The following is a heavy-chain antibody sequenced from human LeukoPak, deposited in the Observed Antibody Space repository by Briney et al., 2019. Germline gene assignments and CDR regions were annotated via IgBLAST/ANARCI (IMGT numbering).Heavy chain of an antibody. D-gene: IGHD5-12*01. J-gene: IGHJ4*02. CDR1: GGSISSGGYY. CDR2: IHYSGST. CDR3: ARDRGPYSGYDSYYFDY. Sequence: SETLSLTCTVSGGSISSGGYYWSWIRQHPGKGLEWIGYIHYSGSTYYNPSLKSRVTISVDTSKNQFSLKLSSVTAADTAVYYCARDRGPYSGYDSYYFDYWGQGTLVTVSS. V-gene: IGHV4-31*03.